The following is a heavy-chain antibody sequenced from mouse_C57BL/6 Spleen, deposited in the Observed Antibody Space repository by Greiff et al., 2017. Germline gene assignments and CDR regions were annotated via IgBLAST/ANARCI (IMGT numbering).Heavy chain of an antibody. D-gene: IGHD1-1*01. CDR1: GYTFTSYW. CDR2: IHPNSGST. Sequence: QVQLQQPGAELVKPGASVKLSCKASGYTFTSYWMHWVKQRPGQGLEWIGMIHPNSGSTNYNEKFKSKDTLTVDKSSSTAYMQLSSLTSEDSAVYYCARSTVVDAYWGQGTLVTVSA. V-gene: IGHV1-64*01. CDR3: ARSTVVDAY. J-gene: IGHJ3*01.